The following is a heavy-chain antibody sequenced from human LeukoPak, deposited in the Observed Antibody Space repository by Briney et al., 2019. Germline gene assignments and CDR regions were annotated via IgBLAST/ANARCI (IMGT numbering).Heavy chain of an antibody. D-gene: IGHD3-22*01. CDR3: AKGHTYDNTGYYRHFDS. CDR1: GFRFDRFV. J-gene: IGHJ4*02. CDR2: ISGSGDYT. Sequence: GGSLRLSCAASGFRFDRFVMAWVRQDPGKGLEWVSSISGSGDYTYYTDSAKGRWTVARDNSKSTLYLQMHSLRDDDTALYYCAKGHTYDNTGYYRHFDSWGQGILVTVSS. V-gene: IGHV3-23*01.